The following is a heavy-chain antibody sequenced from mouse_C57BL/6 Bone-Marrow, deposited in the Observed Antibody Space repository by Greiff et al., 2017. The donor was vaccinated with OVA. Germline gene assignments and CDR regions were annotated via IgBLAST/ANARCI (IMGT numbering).Heavy chain of an antibody. CDR2: IHPSDSDT. CDR1: GYTFTSYW. D-gene: IGHD3-2*02. CDR3: AIARTAQATSYYFDY. J-gene: IGHJ2*01. V-gene: IGHV1-74*01. Sequence: QVQLQQPGAELVKPGASVKVSCKASGYTFTSYWMHWVKQRPGQGLEWIGRIHPSDSDTNYNQKFKGKATLTVDKSSSTAYMQLSSLTSEASAVYDYAIARTAQATSYYFDYWGQGTTLTVSS.